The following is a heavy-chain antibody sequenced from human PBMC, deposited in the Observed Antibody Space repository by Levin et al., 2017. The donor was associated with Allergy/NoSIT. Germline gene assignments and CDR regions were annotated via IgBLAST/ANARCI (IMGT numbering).Heavy chain of an antibody. D-gene: IGHD2-15*01. CDR2: TSNDGIQK. CDR1: GLIFSNYA. Sequence: TGGSLRLSCAASGLIFSNYAMHWVRQAPGKGLEWVAVTSNDGIQKYYGDSVKGRFTIARDNSRNTVYLQLNRLRPEDTAMYFCANDREGYPGDYWGPGTLVTVSS. V-gene: IGHV3-30*18. J-gene: IGHJ4*02. CDR3: ANDREGYPGDY.